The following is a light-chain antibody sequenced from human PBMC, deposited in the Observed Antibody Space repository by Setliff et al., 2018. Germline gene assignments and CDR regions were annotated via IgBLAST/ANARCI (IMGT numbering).Light chain of an antibody. J-gene: IGLJ1*01. V-gene: IGLV1-40*01. CDR1: SSNIGAGQG. CDR2: SNN. CDR3: QSYGGGLNGYV. Sequence: QSVLAQPPSVSGAPGQRVTLSCAGNSSNIGAGQGVHWYQHLPGTAPKLLIYSNNFRPSGVPDRFSGSKSGTSASLAITGLQSEDEADYYCQSYGGGLNGYVFGTGTKVTVL.